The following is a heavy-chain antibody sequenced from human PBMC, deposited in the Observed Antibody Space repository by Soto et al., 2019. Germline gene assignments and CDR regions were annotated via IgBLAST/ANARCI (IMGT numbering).Heavy chain of an antibody. J-gene: IGHJ6*03. CDR1: GFTVSSNY. Sequence: GGSLRLSCAASGFTVSSNYMSWVRQAPGKGLEWVSVIYSGGSTYYADSVKGRFTISRDNSKNTLYLQMNSLRAEDTAVYYCARDEYSSSSWVYYYYMDVWGKGTTVTVSS. V-gene: IGHV3-66*01. CDR3: ARDEYSSSSWVYYYYMDV. D-gene: IGHD6-6*01. CDR2: IYSGGST.